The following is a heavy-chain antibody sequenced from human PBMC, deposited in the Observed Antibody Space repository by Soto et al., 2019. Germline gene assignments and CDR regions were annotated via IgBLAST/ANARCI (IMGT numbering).Heavy chain of an antibody. CDR3: ARDRSGWSYNWFDP. V-gene: IGHV1-18*01. CDR2: ISAYNGNT. Sequence: ASVKVSCKASGYTFTSYGISWVRQAPGQGLEWMRWISAYNGNTNYAQKLQGRVTMTTDTSTSTAYMELRSLRSDDTAVYYCARDRSGWSYNWFDPWGQGTLVTVSS. CDR1: GYTFTSYG. J-gene: IGHJ5*02. D-gene: IGHD6-19*01.